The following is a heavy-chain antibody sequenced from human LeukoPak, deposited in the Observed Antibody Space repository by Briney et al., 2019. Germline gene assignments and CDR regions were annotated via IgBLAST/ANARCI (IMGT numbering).Heavy chain of an antibody. V-gene: IGHV1-3*01. CDR1: GYTFTNYA. Sequence: ASVKVSCKASGYTFTNYAIHWVRQAPGQGLEWMGWINAGNGNTRYSQKLQDRVTITRDTSANIVYMELSSLRSEDTAVYFCARGLLWFGELSPPGYWGQGTLVTVSS. CDR3: ARGLLWFGELSPPGY. CDR2: INAGNGNT. J-gene: IGHJ4*02. D-gene: IGHD3-10*01.